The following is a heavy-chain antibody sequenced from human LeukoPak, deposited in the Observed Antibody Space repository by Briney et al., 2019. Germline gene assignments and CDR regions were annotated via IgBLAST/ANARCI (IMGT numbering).Heavy chain of an antibody. Sequence: GASLQISCKGSGSSFTSYWIGWVRQLPGKGLEWMGIIYPGDSDTRYSPSFQGQVTISADKSISTAYLQWSSLKASDTAMYYCARREAATYYFDYWAQGTLVTVSS. J-gene: IGHJ4*02. V-gene: IGHV5-51*01. CDR3: ARREAATYYFDY. CDR2: IYPGDSDT. CDR1: GSSFTSYW. D-gene: IGHD6-13*01.